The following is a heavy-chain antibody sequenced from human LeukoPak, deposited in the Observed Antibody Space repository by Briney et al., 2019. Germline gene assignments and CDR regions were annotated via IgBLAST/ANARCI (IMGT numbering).Heavy chain of an antibody. D-gene: IGHD3-10*01. V-gene: IGHV3-7*01. CDR3: ARDRPGALWFGELFPVGRVFGMDV. Sequence: GSLRLSCAASRFTFSSYWMSWVRQAPGKGLEWVANIKQDGSEKYYVDSVKGRFTISRDNAKNSLYLQMNSLRAEDTAVYYCARDRPGALWFGELFPVGRVFGMDVWGQGTTVTVSS. CDR1: RFTFSSYW. CDR2: IKQDGSEK. J-gene: IGHJ6*02.